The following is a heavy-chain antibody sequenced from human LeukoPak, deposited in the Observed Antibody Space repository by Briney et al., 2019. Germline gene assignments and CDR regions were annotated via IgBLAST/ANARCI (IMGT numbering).Heavy chain of an antibody. CDR2: VSGSGGST. D-gene: IGHD6-13*01. Sequence: GSLRLSCAASGFTFSSYAMSWVRQAPGKGLEWVSAVSGSGGSTYYADSVKGRFTISRDNSRNTLYLQMNSLRAEDTAVYYCAKEQGQQLVLNPFDYWGQGTLVTVSS. J-gene: IGHJ4*02. CDR3: AKEQGQQLVLNPFDY. CDR1: GFTFSSYA. V-gene: IGHV3-23*01.